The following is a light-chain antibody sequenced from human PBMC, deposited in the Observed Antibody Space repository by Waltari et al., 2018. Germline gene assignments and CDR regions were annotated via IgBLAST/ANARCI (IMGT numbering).Light chain of an antibody. CDR1: QSIGRY. CDR3: QNHERLPAT. J-gene: IGKJ1*01. V-gene: IGKV3-20*01. CDR2: EAS. Sequence: EIMLTPSPGTLPLSPGVRAPLSCRASQSIGRYLVWYQQKPGQAPRLLMYEASRRATGIPDRFSGSGSGTDFSLTISRLEPEDFAVYYCQNHERLPATFGQGTKLEIK.